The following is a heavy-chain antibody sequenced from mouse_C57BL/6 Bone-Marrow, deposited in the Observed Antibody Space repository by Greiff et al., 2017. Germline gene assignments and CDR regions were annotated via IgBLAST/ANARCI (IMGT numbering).Heavy chain of an antibody. V-gene: IGHV1-61*01. CDR3: ARYGNYSWFAY. CDR1: GYTFTSYW. D-gene: IGHD2-1*01. Sequence: QVQLQQSGAELVRPGSSVKLSCKASGYTFTSYWMDWVKQRPGQGLEWIGNIYPSDSETHYNQKFKDKATLTVDKSSSTAYMQLSSLTSEDSAVYYCARYGNYSWFAYWGQGTLVTVSA. J-gene: IGHJ3*01. CDR2: IYPSDSET.